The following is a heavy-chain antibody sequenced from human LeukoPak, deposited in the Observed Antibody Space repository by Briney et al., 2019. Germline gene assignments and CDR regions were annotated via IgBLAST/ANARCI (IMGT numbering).Heavy chain of an antibody. D-gene: IGHD1-1*01. CDR1: GFTFNRSW. CDR2: LDQSGSQK. CDR3: AIWTSGNY. V-gene: IGHV3-7*01. J-gene: IGHJ4*02. Sequence: PGGSPRLSCAASGFTFNRSWMNWVRQAPGKGLEWVANLDQSGSQKRYVDSVKGRFIISKDNPGASLYLDMYSLRAEDTAIYYCAIWTSGNYWGQGTLVTVSS.